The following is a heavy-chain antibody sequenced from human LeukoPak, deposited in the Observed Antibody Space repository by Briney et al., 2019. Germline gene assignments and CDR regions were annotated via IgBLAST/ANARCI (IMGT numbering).Heavy chain of an antibody. J-gene: IGHJ5*01. D-gene: IGHD2-2*02. CDR3: AKPPGYCSSTTCYNNWFDS. Sequence: PGGSLRLSCVASGLTFSSYNMNWVRQAPGKGLEGVSFISSSSNYIYYADSVKGRFTISRDNAKNSLDLQMNSLRVEDTAVYFCAKPPGYCSSTTCYNNWFDSWGQGTLVTVSS. V-gene: IGHV3-21*01. CDR1: GLTFSSYN. CDR2: ISSSSNYI.